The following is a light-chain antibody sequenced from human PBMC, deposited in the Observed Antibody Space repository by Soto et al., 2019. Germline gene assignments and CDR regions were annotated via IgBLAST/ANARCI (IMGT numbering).Light chain of an antibody. CDR3: QHYGGSPWT. Sequence: EIVLTQSPGTLSLSPGERATLSCRASQSVSSRSLAWYQQKPGQAPRLLMYGASSRATGIPDRFSGSGSGTDFTLTISKLEPEGFAVYYCQHYGGSPWTFGQGTKVEIK. CDR2: GAS. V-gene: IGKV3-20*01. J-gene: IGKJ1*01. CDR1: QSVSSRS.